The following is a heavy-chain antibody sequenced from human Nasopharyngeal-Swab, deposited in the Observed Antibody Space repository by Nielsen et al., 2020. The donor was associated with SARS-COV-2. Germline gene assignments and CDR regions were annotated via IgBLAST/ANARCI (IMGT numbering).Heavy chain of an antibody. J-gene: IGHJ6*04. V-gene: IGHV3-7*01. CDR3: ARLTTQIQLWEMDV. CDR1: GFTFSSYS. CDR2: IKQDGSEK. Sequence: GESLKISCAASGFTFSSYSMNWVRQAPGKGLEWVANIKQDGSEKYYVDSVKGRFTISRDNAKNSLYLQMNSLRAEDTAVYYCARLTTQIQLWEMDVWGKGTTVTVSS. D-gene: IGHD5-18*01.